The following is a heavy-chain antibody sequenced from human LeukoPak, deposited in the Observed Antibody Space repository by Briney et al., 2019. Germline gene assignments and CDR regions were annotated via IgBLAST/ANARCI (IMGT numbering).Heavy chain of an antibody. D-gene: IGHD1-7*01. Sequence: GGSLRLSCVASGFTFSNYGMHWVRQAPGKGLEWVAVISYDGSDKFYADSVKGRFTISRDNSKNTLYLQMNSLRTEDTAVYYCAKNRVVFNLNYAYYFDYWGQGTLVTVSS. CDR3: AKNRVVFNLNYAYYFDY. V-gene: IGHV3-30*18. CDR1: GFTFSNYG. CDR2: ISYDGSDK. J-gene: IGHJ4*02.